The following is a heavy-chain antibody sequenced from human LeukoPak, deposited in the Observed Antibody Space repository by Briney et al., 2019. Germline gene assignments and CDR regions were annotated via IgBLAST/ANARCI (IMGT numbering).Heavy chain of an antibody. CDR3: AKDRSSSNWYYFDY. V-gene: IGHV3-30*02. CDR1: GFIFSSYA. D-gene: IGHD6-13*01. J-gene: IGHJ4*02. Sequence: GGSLRLSCAASGFIFSSYAMHWVRQAPGKGLEWVAFIRHDGSNKYYADSVKGRFTISRDNSKNTLYLQMNSLRPEDTAVYYCAKDRSSSNWYYFDYWGQGTLVTVSS. CDR2: IRHDGSNK.